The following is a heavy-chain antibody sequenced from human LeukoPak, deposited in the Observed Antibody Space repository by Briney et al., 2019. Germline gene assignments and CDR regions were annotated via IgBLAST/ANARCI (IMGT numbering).Heavy chain of an antibody. CDR1: GFTFSGYG. J-gene: IGHJ4*02. CDR2: IKSDGSSA. D-gene: IGHD4-23*01. V-gene: IGHV3-74*01. Sequence: PGGSLRLSCAASGFTFSGYGMSWVRQAPGKGLVWVSRIKSDGSSANYADSVKGRFTISRDNAKNTLYLQMESLRAEDTAVYYCARDPYGGNHENWGQGTLVTVSS. CDR3: ARDPYGGNHEN.